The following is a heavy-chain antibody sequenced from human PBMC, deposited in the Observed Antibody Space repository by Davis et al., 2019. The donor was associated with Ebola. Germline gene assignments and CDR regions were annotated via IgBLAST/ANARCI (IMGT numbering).Heavy chain of an antibody. J-gene: IGHJ4*02. V-gene: IGHV1-2*04. CDR1: GYTFTGYY. D-gene: IGHD2-15*01. CDR2: INPNSGGT. Sequence: ASVKVSCKASGYTFTGYYMHWVRQAPGQGLEWMGWINPNSGGTNYAQKFQGWVTMTRDTSISTAYMELSRLRSDDTAVYYCARSPQPIIQGGSCYPDYWGQGTLVTVSS. CDR3: ARSPQPIIQGGSCYPDY.